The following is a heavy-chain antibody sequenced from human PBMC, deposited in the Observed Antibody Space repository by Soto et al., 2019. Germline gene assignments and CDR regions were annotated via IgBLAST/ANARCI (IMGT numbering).Heavy chain of an antibody. D-gene: IGHD2-8*01. J-gene: IGHJ6*02. Sequence: PGGSLRLSCAASGFSFSSYEMNWVRQAPGKGLEWVSYIGKNGRDIYDADSVKGRFTISRDDDKSTLYLEMNSLRAEDTAVYYCVRAPGPMYYAMDAWGQGTTVTVSS. V-gene: IGHV3-48*03. CDR3: VRAPGPMYYAMDA. CDR1: GFSFSSYE. CDR2: IGKNGRDI.